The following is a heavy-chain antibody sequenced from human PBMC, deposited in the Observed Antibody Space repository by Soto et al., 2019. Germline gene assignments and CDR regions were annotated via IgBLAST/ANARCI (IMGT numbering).Heavy chain of an antibody. D-gene: IGHD3-10*01. CDR3: ASLNYGSGSPYYYYYYMDV. CDR1: GGSFSGYY. V-gene: IGHV4-34*01. Sequence: SETLSLTCAVYGGSFSGYYWIWIRQPPGKGLEWIGEINHSGSTNYNPSLKSRVTISVDTSKNQFSLKLSSVTAADTAVYYCASLNYGSGSPYYYYYYMDVWGKGTTVTVSS. CDR2: INHSGST. J-gene: IGHJ6*03.